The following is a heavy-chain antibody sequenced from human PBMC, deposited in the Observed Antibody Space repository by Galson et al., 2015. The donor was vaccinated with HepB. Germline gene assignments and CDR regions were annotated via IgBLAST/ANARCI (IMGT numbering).Heavy chain of an antibody. CDR2: IKGDGSEK. V-gene: IGHV3-7*01. CDR3: ARDLRGDWVI. J-gene: IGHJ3*02. D-gene: IGHD3/OR15-3a*01. CDR1: GFTFRSYW. Sequence: SLRLSCAASGFTFRSYWMYWVRQAPGKGLEWVANIKGDGSEKNYVDSVKGRFTISRDNAKNSLYLQMNSLRAEDTAIYFCARDLRGDWVIWGQGTMVTVSS.